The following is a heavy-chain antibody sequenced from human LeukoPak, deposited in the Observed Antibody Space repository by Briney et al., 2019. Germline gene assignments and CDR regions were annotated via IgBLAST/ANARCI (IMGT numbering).Heavy chain of an antibody. J-gene: IGHJ4*02. CDR2: IYYSGST. CDR1: GGSISSYY. V-gene: IGHV4-59*01. Sequence: SSETLSLTCTVSGGSISSYYWSWIRQPPGKGLEWIGYIYYSGSTNYNPSLKSRVTISVDTSKNQFSLKLSSVTAADTAVYYCARDSEVRVPAAIGIPFDYWGQGTLVTVSS. CDR3: ARDSEVRVPAAIGIPFDY. D-gene: IGHD2-2*01.